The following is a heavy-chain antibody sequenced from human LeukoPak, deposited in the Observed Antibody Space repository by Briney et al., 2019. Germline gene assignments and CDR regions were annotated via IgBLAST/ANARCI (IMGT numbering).Heavy chain of an antibody. Sequence: PGGSLRLSCAASGFTFSSYAISWVRQAPGKGLEWVSAFSDSSGTTYYADSVRGRFTISRDNSKNTLYLQMNSLRAEDTAVYYCAKARDRSGPFGDYWGQGTLVTVSS. V-gene: IGHV3-23*01. CDR2: FSDSSGTT. J-gene: IGHJ4*02. CDR1: GFTFSSYA. D-gene: IGHD3-22*01. CDR3: AKARDRSGPFGDY.